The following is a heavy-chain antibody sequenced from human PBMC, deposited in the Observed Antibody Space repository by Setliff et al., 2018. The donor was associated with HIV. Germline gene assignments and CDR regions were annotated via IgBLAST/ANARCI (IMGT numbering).Heavy chain of an antibody. CDR3: ERVAHRLSGGIDY. CDR2: INPNSGGT. V-gene: IGHV1-2*02. J-gene: IGHJ4*02. D-gene: IGHD2-15*01. CDR1: GYTFSGYY. Sequence: ASVKVSCKASGYTFSGYYIHWVRQAPGQGLEWMGWINPNSGGTNYAQKFQGRVNMTRDTSITTAYLELSSLRSDDTAVYYCERVAHRLSGGIDYRGQGTQVTVSS.